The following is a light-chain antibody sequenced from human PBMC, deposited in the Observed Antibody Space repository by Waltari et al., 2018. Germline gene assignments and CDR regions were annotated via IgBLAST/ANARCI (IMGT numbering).Light chain of an antibody. CDR2: DAS. CDR1: QSVSSH. Sequence: EIVLTQSPATLSLSPGDRVTLPCRASQSVSSHLAWYQQKRGQAPRLLIYDASNRATGIPARFSGSGSGTDFTLTISSLEPEDFAVYYCQQRTTWPLTFGGGTRVEIK. V-gene: IGKV3-11*01. CDR3: QQRTTWPLT. J-gene: IGKJ4*01.